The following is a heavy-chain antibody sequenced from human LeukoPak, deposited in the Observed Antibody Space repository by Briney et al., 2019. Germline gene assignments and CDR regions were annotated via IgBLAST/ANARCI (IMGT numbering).Heavy chain of an antibody. CDR1: GGTFSSYA. CDR3: ARAAGTFDWFDP. CDR2: IIPIFGTA. D-gene: IGHD6-13*01. Sequence: ASVKVSCKASGGTFSSYAISWVRQAPGQGLEWMGGIIPIFGTANYAQKLQGRVTMTTDTSTSTAYMELRSLRSDDTAVYYCARAAGTFDWFDPWGQGTLVTVSS. V-gene: IGHV1-69*05. J-gene: IGHJ5*02.